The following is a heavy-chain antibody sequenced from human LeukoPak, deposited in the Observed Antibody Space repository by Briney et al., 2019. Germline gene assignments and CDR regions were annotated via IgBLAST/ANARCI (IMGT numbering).Heavy chain of an antibody. CDR3: ARDRYGNYFDY. CDR1: GGSFSGYY. CDR2: IHYSGST. J-gene: IGHJ4*02. D-gene: IGHD1-14*01. V-gene: IGHV4-34*09. Sequence: SETLSLTCAVYGGSFSGYYWSWIRQHPGKGLEWIGYIHYSGSTDCNPSLKSRVTISLDTSKNHFSLKVRSVTAADAAVYYCARDRYGNYFDYWSQETLVTVSS.